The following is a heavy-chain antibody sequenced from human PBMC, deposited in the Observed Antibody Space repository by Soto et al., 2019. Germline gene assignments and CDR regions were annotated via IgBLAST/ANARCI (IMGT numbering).Heavy chain of an antibody. J-gene: IGHJ5*02. CDR1: GYAFSNND. Sequence: GASVKVSCKASGYAFSNNDISWVRHVTGQGLEWMGWMNPNSGNGGYAQKFRGRVTMTRDTSTSTAYLELSSLASDDTAIYYCARMATSGTLNWFDPWGQGTLVTVSS. CDR2: MNPNSGNG. CDR3: ARMATSGTLNWFDP. V-gene: IGHV1-8*01.